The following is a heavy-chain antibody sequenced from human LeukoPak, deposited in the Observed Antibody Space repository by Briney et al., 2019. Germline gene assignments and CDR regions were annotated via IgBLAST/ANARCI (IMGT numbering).Heavy chain of an antibody. CDR3: ARGITFGGVIVNVFDI. V-gene: IGHV1-24*01. CDR2: FVPEDGET. Sequence: GASVKVSCKVSGYTLTELSMHWVRQAPGKGLVWIGGFVPEDGETSYAQKFQGRVTMTEDTSTDTAYMELSSLRYEDTAVYYCARGITFGGVIVNVFDIWGQGTMVTVSS. J-gene: IGHJ3*02. D-gene: IGHD3-16*02. CDR1: GYTLTELS.